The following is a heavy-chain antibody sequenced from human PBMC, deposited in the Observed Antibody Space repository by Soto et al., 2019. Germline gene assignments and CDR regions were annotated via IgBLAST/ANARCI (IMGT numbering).Heavy chain of an antibody. CDR3: AKESGGERYAAYFDL. V-gene: IGHV3-30*18. CDR1: GFTLSNIG. Sequence: QVQLVESGGGVVQPGTSLRLACAASGFTLSNIGMQWVRQAPGKGLEWVAVISAGGNTKYYADSVKGRFTISRDNSKNTLFLQIKSLRTEDTAVYYWAKESGGERYAAYFDLWGQGTLVTVSA. J-gene: IGHJ4*02. D-gene: IGHD2-21*01. CDR2: ISAGGNTK.